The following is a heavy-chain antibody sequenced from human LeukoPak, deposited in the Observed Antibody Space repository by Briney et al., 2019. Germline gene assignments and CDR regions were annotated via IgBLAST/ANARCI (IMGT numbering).Heavy chain of an antibody. J-gene: IGHJ6*03. CDR2: IYHSGST. Sequence: SETLSLTCTVSGGSISSGGYYWSWIRQPPGKGLEWIGYIYHSGSTYYNPSLKSRVTISVDRSKNQFSLKLSSVTAADTAVYYCARGGGGGILGWGYMDVWGKGTTVTVSS. D-gene: IGHD2-15*01. CDR1: GGSISSGGYY. CDR3: ARGGGGGILGWGYMDV. V-gene: IGHV4-30-2*01.